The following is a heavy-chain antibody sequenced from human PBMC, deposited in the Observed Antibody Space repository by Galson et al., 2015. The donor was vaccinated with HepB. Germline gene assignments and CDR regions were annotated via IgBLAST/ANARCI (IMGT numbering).Heavy chain of an antibody. J-gene: IGHJ4*02. CDR3: VRGDAYNSFDF. CDR1: GFTFSSHA. Sequence: FLRLSCAASGFTFSSHAMHWVRQAPGKGLEWVAIIWHDGSDRYYADSVKGRFTISRDNSNNTLYLQMSCLRAEDTAVYYCVRGDAYNSFDFWGQGTLVTAS. CDR2: IWHDGSDR. D-gene: IGHD5-24*01. V-gene: IGHV3-33*01.